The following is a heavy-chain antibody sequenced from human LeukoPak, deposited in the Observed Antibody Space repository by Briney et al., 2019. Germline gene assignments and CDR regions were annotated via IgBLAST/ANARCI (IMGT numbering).Heavy chain of an antibody. J-gene: IGHJ4*02. D-gene: IGHD5-12*01. CDR3: AKGAYDYIEMGYFDY. V-gene: IGHV3-23*01. Sequence: GGSLRLSCAASGFTFSSYAMSWVRQAPGKGLEWVSAISGSGGSTYYADSVKGRFTISRDNSKNTLYLQMNSLRAEDMAVHYRAKGAYDYIEMGYFDYWGQGTLVTVSS. CDR2: ISGSGGST. CDR1: GFTFSSYA.